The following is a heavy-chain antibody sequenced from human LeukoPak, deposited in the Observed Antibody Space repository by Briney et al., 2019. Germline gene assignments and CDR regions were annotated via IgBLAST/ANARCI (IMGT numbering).Heavy chain of an antibody. J-gene: IGHJ4*02. CDR2: ISAYNGNT. V-gene: IGHV1-18*01. CDR3: ARDQGPDYGSGSYYKGVDY. D-gene: IGHD3-10*01. Sequence: GSVKVSRKASRYTLTSYGIRGVRQAPGQGVEWMGWISAYNGNTNYAQKLQGRVTMTTDTSTSTAYMELRSLRSDDTAVYYCARDQGPDYGSGSYYKGVDYWGQGTLVTVSS. CDR1: RYTLTSYG.